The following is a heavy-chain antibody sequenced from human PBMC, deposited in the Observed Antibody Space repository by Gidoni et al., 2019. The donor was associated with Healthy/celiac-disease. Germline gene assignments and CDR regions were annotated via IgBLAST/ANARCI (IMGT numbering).Heavy chain of an antibody. CDR1: GFTFSDYY. V-gene: IGHV3-11*01. CDR2: ISSSGSTI. D-gene: IGHD6-13*01. Sequence: QVQLVESGGGLVKPGGSLRLSCAASGFTFSDYYMSWIRQAPGKGLEWVSYISSSGSTIYYADSVKGRFTISRDNAKNSLYLQMNSLRAEDTAVYYCAREPRIAAAGTPYYYYGMDVWGQGTTVTVSS. J-gene: IGHJ6*02. CDR3: AREPRIAAAGTPYYYYGMDV.